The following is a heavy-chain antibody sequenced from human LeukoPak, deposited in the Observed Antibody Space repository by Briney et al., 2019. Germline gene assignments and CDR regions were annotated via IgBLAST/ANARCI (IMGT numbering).Heavy chain of an antibody. CDR1: GFTFGSYW. Sequence: GGSLRLSCAASGFTFGSYWMSWVRQAPGKGLEWVANIKQDGSEKYYVDSVKGRFTISRDNAKNSLYLQMNSLRAEDTAVYYCASQITMVRGVQGVRYFDYWGQGTLATVSS. CDR3: ASQITMVRGVQGVRYFDY. V-gene: IGHV3-7*03. CDR2: IKQDGSEK. J-gene: IGHJ4*02. D-gene: IGHD3-10*01.